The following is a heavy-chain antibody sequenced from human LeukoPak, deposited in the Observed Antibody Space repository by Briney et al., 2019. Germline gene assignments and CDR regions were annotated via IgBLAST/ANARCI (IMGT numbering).Heavy chain of an antibody. CDR3: AKDSGYGSGNAYYYYMDV. J-gene: IGHJ6*03. V-gene: IGHV3-43*02. D-gene: IGHD3-10*01. Sequence: GGSLRLSCAASGFTFNDYGMHWVRQAPGKILERVSLISGDGGTTYYADSVKGRFTISRGNSKSSLYLQMNSLRTEDTAFYYCAKDSGYGSGNAYYYYMDVWAKGTTVTVSS. CDR1: GFTFNDYG. CDR2: ISGDGGTT.